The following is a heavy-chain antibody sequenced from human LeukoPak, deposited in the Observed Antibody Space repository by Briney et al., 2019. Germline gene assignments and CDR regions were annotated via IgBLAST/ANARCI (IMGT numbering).Heavy chain of an antibody. Sequence: GGSLRLSCAASGFTFSSYGMHWVRQAPGKGLEWVAVIWYDGSNKYYADSVKGRFTISRDNSKNTLYLQMNSLRAEDTAVYYCARDIYGSGSYFSSYYYYGMDVWGKGTTVTVSS. J-gene: IGHJ6*04. CDR1: GFTFSSYG. CDR3: ARDIYGSGSYFSSYYYYGMDV. V-gene: IGHV3-33*01. CDR2: IWYDGSNK. D-gene: IGHD3-10*01.